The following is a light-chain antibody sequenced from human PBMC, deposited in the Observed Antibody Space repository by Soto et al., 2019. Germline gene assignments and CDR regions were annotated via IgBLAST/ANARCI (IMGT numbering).Light chain of an antibody. J-gene: IGKJ5*01. Sequence: IGLSQSPGTLSLSPGERATLSCRASQSVSSSYLAWYQQKPGQPPRLLIYDASYRATGIPDRFSGSGSGTDFTLTISSLEPEDFAVYYCQQRSDWPPITFGQGTRLEIK. CDR1: QSVSSSY. CDR3: QQRSDWPPIT. V-gene: IGKV3D-20*02. CDR2: DAS.